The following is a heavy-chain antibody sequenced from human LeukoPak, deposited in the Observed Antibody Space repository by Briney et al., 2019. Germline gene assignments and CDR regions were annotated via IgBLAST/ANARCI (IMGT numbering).Heavy chain of an antibody. CDR2: INPSGGST. Sequence: ASVKVSCKASGYTFTSYYMHWVRQAPGQGLEWMGIINPSGGSTSYAQKFQGRVTMTRDTSTSTVYMELSSLSSEDTAVYYCARGGREYCGSAECYEYFQHWGQGTLVTVSS. J-gene: IGHJ1*01. V-gene: IGHV1-46*01. CDR1: GYTFTSYY. CDR3: ARGGREYCGSAECYEYFQH. D-gene: IGHD2-21*01.